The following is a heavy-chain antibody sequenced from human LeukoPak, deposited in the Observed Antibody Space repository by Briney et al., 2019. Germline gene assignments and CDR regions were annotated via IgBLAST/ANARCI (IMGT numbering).Heavy chain of an antibody. Sequence: SETLSLTCTVSGGSISTSNYYWGWIRQPPGKGLEWIGNIFYSGSTYYNPSLKSRVTISVDTSKNQFSLKLSSVTAADTAVYYCARYYYGSGSYYFFDYWGQGTLVTVSS. CDR3: ARYYYGSGSYYFFDY. CDR1: GGSISTSNYY. D-gene: IGHD3-10*01. J-gene: IGHJ4*02. CDR2: IFYSGST. V-gene: IGHV4-39*01.